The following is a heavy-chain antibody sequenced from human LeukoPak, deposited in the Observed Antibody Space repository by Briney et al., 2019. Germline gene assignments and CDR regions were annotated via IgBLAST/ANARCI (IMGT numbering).Heavy chain of an antibody. CDR1: GYTLSELP. CDR2: FEPEDAET. CDR3: ATLGLSGYYPDS. V-gene: IGHV1-24*01. J-gene: IGHJ5*01. Sequence: ASVKVSCKASGYTLSELPIHWVRQGPGKGLEWMGGFEPEDAETVYAQKFQGRISMTEDTSIDTAYMELSSLRSEDTAIYYCATLGLSGYYPDSWGQGTLVTVSS. D-gene: IGHD3-3*01.